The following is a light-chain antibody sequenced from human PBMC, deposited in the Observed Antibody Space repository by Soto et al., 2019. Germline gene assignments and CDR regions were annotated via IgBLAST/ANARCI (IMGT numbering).Light chain of an antibody. CDR3: AAWDDSLNGPGYV. CDR1: SSNIGSNT. J-gene: IGLJ1*01. CDR2: SNN. Sequence: QSVLTQPPSASGTPGQRVTISCSGSSSNIGSNTVNWYQQLPGTAPKLLIYSNNQRPSGVPDRFSGSKSDTSASLAISGLQSEDEADYYCAAWDDSLNGPGYVFGTGTKLNVL. V-gene: IGLV1-44*01.